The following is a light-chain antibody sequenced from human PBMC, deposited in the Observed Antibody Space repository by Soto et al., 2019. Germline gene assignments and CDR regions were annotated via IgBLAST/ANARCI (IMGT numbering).Light chain of an antibody. Sequence: DIQMTQSPSSLSASVGDRVTITCRASQSISTSLNWYQQKPGKAPKLLIYDASNLETGVPSRFSGSGSGTDFTFTISSLQPEDIATYYCQHYDNLIFTFGPGTKVDIK. V-gene: IGKV1-33*01. J-gene: IGKJ3*01. CDR1: QSISTS. CDR2: DAS. CDR3: QHYDNLIFT.